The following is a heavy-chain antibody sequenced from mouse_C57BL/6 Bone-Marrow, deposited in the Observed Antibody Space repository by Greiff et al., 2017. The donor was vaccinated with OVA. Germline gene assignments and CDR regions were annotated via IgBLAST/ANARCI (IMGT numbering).Heavy chain of an antibody. J-gene: IGHJ1*03. CDR2: IRNKANNHAT. Sequence: EVKVEESGGGLVQPGGSMKLSCAASGFTFSDAWMDWVRQSPEKGLEWVAEIRNKANNHATYYAESVKGRFTISRDDSKSSVYLQMNSLRAEDTGIYYCTRDTTVVPYFDVWGTGTTVTVSS. V-gene: IGHV6-6*01. CDR3: TRDTTVVPYFDV. CDR1: GFTFSDAW. D-gene: IGHD1-1*01.